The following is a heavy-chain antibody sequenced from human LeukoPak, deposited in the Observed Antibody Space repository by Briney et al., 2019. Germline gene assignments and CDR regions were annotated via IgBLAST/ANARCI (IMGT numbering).Heavy chain of an antibody. CDR2: IYSGGTT. D-gene: IGHD4-23*01. CDR3: ARRAGGYSHPYDY. V-gene: IGHV3-53*01. J-gene: IGHJ4*02. CDR1: GFTFSSSA. Sequence: GGSLRLSCAASGFTFSSSAMSWVRQALGKGLEWVSLIYSGGTTYYADSVKGRFTISRDNSKNTLYLQMNSLRAEDTAVYYCARRAGGYSHPYDYWGQGILVTVSS.